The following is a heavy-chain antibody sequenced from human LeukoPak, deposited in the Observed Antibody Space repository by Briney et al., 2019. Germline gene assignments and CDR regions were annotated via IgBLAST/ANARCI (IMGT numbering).Heavy chain of an antibody. D-gene: IGHD3-22*01. CDR3: ARVRLRIVVTDAFDI. V-gene: IGHV4-34*01. J-gene: IGHJ3*02. CDR2: INHSGST. Sequence: SETLSLTCAVYGGSFSGYYWSWIRQPPGKGLEWIGEINHSGSTNYNPYLKSRVTISVDTSKNQFSLKLSSVTAADTAVYYCARVRLRIVVTDAFDIWGQGTMVTVSS. CDR1: GGSFSGYY.